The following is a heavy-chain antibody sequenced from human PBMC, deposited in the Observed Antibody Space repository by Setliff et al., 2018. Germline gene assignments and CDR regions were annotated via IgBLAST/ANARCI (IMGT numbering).Heavy chain of an antibody. D-gene: IGHD7-27*01. CDR3: ARVTNWGLDLRFDP. CDR1: GDSISSYY. Sequence: PSETLSLTCTVSGDSISSYYWSWIRQPPGKGPEWIGYIYYSGSTNYNPSLKSRVTMSVATFENHFSLKLNSLTAADTAVYYCARVTNWGLDLRFDPWGQGILVTVS. CDR2: IYYSGST. V-gene: IGHV4-59*01. J-gene: IGHJ5*02.